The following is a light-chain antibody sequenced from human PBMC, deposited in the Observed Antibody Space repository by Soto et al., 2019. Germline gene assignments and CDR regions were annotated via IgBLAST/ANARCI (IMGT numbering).Light chain of an antibody. J-gene: IGLJ2*01. CDR2: EGS. V-gene: IGLV2-23*03. CDR1: SSDVGSYNL. Sequence: QSVLTQPASVSGSPGQSITISCTGTSSDVGSYNLVSWYQQHPGKAPKLMIYEGSKRPSGVSNRFSGSKSGNTASLTISGLQAEVEADYYCCSYAGSSTFRVVFGGGTKVTVL. CDR3: CSYAGSSTFRVV.